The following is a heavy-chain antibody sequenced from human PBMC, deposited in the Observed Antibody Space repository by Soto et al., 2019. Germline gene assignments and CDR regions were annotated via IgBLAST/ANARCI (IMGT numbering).Heavy chain of an antibody. CDR2: ITWNGGTI. V-gene: IGHV3-9*01. CDR3: AKGGSAALIAPSGRDNWFDP. CDR1: GFAFDDYV. Sequence: QSGGSLRLSCAASGFAFDDYVMHWVRQPPGRGLEWVSGITWNGGTIRYVDSVKGRFTISRDNAENSLYLQVNSLRPEDTAVYYCAKGGSAALIAPSGRDNWFDPWGQGTQVTVSS. D-gene: IGHD6-13*01. J-gene: IGHJ5*02.